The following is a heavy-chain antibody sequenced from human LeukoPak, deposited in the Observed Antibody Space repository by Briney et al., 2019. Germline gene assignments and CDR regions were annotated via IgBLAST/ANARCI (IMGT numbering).Heavy chain of an antibody. CDR3: ARLEAGGKGPDY. Sequence: GESLKISCKGSGYTFTSYWIAWVRQMPGKGLEWMGIIYPGDSNIRFSPSFQGQVTISADKSISTAYLQWSSLKASDTAMYHCARLEAGGKGPDYWGQGTLVTVSS. CDR2: IYPGDSNI. J-gene: IGHJ4*02. V-gene: IGHV5-51*01. D-gene: IGHD3-10*01. CDR1: GYTFTSYW.